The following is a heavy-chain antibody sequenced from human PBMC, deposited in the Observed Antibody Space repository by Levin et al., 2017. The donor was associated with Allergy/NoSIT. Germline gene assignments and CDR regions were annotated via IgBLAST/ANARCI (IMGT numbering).Heavy chain of an antibody. J-gene: IGHJ3*02. Sequence: ASETLSLPCAVSGGSFGGYFWSWIRQSPGKGLEWIGEISHRGSTTYNPSLEGRVTISFDTSSNQFFLRLDSVTAADTAVYYCAVFSFRYGTFDIWGQGTMVTVSS. CDR3: AVFSFRYGTFDI. CDR2: ISHRGST. V-gene: IGHV4-34*01. D-gene: IGHD4-17*01. CDR1: GGSFGGYF.